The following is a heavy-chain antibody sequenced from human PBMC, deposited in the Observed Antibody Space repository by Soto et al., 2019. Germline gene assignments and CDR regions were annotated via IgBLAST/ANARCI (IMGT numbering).Heavy chain of an antibody. J-gene: IGHJ3*02. Sequence: EVLLVESGGGVIQPGGSLRLSCAASGFAVSSNHMSWVRQAPGKGLEWVSVIYSGGTTYYADSVKGRFTISRDNSKNTLYLQMNSLRAGDTAVYYCARGRSSWGPGAFDIWGQGTMVTVSS. CDR2: IYSGGTT. CDR3: ARGRSSWGPGAFDI. D-gene: IGHD6-13*01. CDR1: GFAVSSNH. V-gene: IGHV3-53*01.